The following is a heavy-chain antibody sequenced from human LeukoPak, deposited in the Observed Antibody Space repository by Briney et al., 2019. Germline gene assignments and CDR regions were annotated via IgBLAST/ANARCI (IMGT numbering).Heavy chain of an antibody. CDR2: TWYDGSEK. J-gene: IGHJ3*02. V-gene: IGHV3-33*01. CDR1: GFTFSSYA. Sequence: GRSLRLSCAASGFTFSSYAMHWVRQAPGKGLEWVAVTWYDGSEKYYADSVKGRFTISRDNSKNTLYLQMSGLRAEDTAVYYCARDFIVATTNDALDIWGQGTMVTVSS. D-gene: IGHD5-12*01. CDR3: ARDFIVATTNDALDI.